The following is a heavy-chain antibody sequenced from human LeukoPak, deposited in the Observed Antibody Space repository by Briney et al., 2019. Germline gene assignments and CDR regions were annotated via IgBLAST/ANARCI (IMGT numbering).Heavy chain of an antibody. CDR2: IYPGDSDT. D-gene: IGHD2-8*01. Sequence: GESLKISCKGSGYTFTDYYIGWVRQIPGKGLEWMGIIYPGDSDTRYSPSFQGQVTISADKSISTAYLQWSSLKASDTAMYYCARTRYCTNGVCLYYGMDVWGQGTTVTVSS. V-gene: IGHV5-51*01. CDR3: ARTRYCTNGVCLYYGMDV. CDR1: GYTFTDYY. J-gene: IGHJ6*02.